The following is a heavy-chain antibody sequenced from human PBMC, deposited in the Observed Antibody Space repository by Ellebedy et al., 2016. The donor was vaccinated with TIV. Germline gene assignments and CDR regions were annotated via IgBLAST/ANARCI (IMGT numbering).Heavy chain of an antibody. CDR3: AKDGRLWSQKGYVDY. V-gene: IGHV3-30*18. D-gene: IGHD2-15*01. CDR2: RSYDETNE. CDR1: GFTFGSHW. J-gene: IGHJ4*02. Sequence: GESLKISXAASGFTFGSHWMHWVRQAPGKGLEWVAVRSYDETNEYYADSVKGRFTISRDNSKNTVYLHMNSLRAEDTAVYYYAKDGRLWSQKGYVDYWGQGALVTVSS.